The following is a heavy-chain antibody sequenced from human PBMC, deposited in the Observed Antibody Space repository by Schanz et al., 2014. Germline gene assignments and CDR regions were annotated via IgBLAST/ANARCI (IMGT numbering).Heavy chain of an antibody. J-gene: IGHJ4*02. V-gene: IGHV1-18*01. CDR3: ARDRVYRFLKGENRFYFDY. D-gene: IGHD3-3*01. Sequence: QVSLVQSGAELKMPGATVKVSCETSGYTFTNYVVSWVRQAPGQGLEWVAWISPYNGNTAYAQNLKGRVRMTTDTSAATAYMELRSLTSDDTAVYYCARDRVYRFLKGENRFYFDYWGQGTLVIVSS. CDR2: ISPYNGNT. CDR1: GYTFTNYV.